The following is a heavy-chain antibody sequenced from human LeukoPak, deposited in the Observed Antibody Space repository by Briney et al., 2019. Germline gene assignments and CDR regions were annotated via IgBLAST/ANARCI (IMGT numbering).Heavy chain of an antibody. CDR2: ISGGGDKA. Sequence: GGSLRLSCAASGFTFTTYAINWVRQAPGKGLERVSGISGGGDKAYYADSVNGRFTISRDNSKNTVSLQMSSLRAEDTALYYCAKDLALAGTGGGFDVRGQGTRVAVSS. V-gene: IGHV3-23*01. CDR1: GFTFTTYA. CDR3: AKDLALAGTGGGFDV. D-gene: IGHD6-19*01. J-gene: IGHJ3*01.